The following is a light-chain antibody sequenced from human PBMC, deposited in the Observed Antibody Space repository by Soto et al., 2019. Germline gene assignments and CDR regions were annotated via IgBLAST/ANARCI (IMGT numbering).Light chain of an antibody. J-gene: IGKJ4*01. CDR3: QQYDKTVPPVT. CDR2: GAS. V-gene: IGKV3-15*01. CDR1: RSVSTN. Sequence: DIILTQSPPIVSVSPGERATLSCRASRSVSTNLAWYQHKHGQAPRLLIYGASTRVTDIPPRFSGSGSGTEFTLTINYLKSEDFGVYYCQQYDKTVPPVTFGGGTKVEI.